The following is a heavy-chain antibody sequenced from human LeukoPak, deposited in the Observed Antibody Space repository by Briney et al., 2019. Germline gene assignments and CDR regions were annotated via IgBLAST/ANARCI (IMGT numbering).Heavy chain of an antibody. CDR2: ISSSSSTI. CDR1: GFTFSSYS. CDR3: VGRAARPYDAFDI. V-gene: IGHV3-48*01. Sequence: GGSLRLSCAASGFTFSSYSMNWVRQAPGKGLEWVSYISSSSSTIYYADSVKGRFTISRDNSKNTLYLQMNSLRAEDTAVYYCVGRAARPYDAFDIWGQGTMVTVSS. J-gene: IGHJ3*02. D-gene: IGHD6-6*01.